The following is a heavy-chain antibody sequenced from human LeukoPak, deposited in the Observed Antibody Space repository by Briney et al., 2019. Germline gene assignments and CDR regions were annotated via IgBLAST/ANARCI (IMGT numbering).Heavy chain of an antibody. CDR2: IYYSGST. CDR3: ARKVGSSWSPFDY. Sequence: SETLSLTCTVSGGSISSYYWSWIRQPPGKGLEWIGYIYYSGSTNYNPSLKSRVTISVDTSKNQSSLKLSSVTAADTAVYYCARKVGSSWSPFDYWGQGTLVTVSS. CDR1: GGSISSYY. J-gene: IGHJ4*02. V-gene: IGHV4-59*01. D-gene: IGHD6-13*01.